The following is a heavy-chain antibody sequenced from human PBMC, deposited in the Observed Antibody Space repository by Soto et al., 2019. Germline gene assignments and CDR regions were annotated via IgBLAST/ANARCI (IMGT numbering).Heavy chain of an antibody. CDR1: EGTFNSYA. J-gene: IGHJ4*02. V-gene: IGHV1-69*01. CDR2: IIPYYNTL. CDR3: ASGASRWYPYFFDS. Sequence: QAQVVQSGAEVRKPGSSVKLSCKASEGTFNSYAIAWVRQAPGQGLEWMGGIIPYYNTLNYAQKFQDRVQITADDSTNTVYMELSSLRSDDTAVYFCASGASRWYPYFFDSWAQGTLVTVSS. D-gene: IGHD6-13*01.